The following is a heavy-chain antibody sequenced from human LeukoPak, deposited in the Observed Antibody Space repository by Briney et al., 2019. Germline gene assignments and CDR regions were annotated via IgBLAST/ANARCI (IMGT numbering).Heavy chain of an antibody. J-gene: IGHJ6*03. V-gene: IGHV4-38-2*02. CDR1: GGSISSGYY. CDR2: IYHSGST. Sequence: SETLSLTCTVSGGSISSGYYWGWIRQPPGKGLEWIGSIYHSGSTYYNPSLKSRVTISVDTSKNQFSLKLSSVTAADTAVHYCARDFRLGGYYYCMDVWGKGTTVTVSS. CDR3: ARDFRLGGYYYCMDV. D-gene: IGHD2-15*01.